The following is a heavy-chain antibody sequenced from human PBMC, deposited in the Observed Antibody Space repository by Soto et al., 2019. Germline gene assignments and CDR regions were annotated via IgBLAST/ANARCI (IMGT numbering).Heavy chain of an antibody. CDR2: ISSSSSYI. CDR3: ARGLDYYDSSGSFDY. CDR1: GFTFSSYS. D-gene: IGHD3-22*01. Sequence: SLRLSCAASGFTFSSYSMNWVRQAPGKGLEWVSSISSSSSYIYYADSVKGRFTISRDNAKNSLYLQMNSLRAEDTAVYYCARGLDYYDSSGSFDYWGQGTLVTVSS. J-gene: IGHJ4*02. V-gene: IGHV3-21*01.